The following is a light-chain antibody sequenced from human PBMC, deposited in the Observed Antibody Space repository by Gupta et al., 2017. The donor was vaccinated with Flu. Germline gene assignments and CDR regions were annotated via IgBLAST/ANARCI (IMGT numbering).Light chain of an antibody. CDR1: IWHSTYA. Sequence: QVVLPQSSSASASLGASVKLTGPRSIWHSTYAIAWHQQQPKKGPRYLMNLNSDGSHSKGAGIPVRFSGSSTGAERYLTISSLQSEDEADYYCQTWGTGIGVFGGGTKLTVL. V-gene: IGLV4-69*01. J-gene: IGLJ3*02. CDR2: LNSDGSH. CDR3: QTWGTGIGV.